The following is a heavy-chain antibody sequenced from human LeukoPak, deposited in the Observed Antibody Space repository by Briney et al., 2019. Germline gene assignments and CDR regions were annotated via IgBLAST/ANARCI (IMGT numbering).Heavy chain of an antibody. D-gene: IGHD3-10*01. Sequence: SETLSLTCTVSGGSISSSSYYWGWIRQPPGKGLEWIGSIYYSGSTYYNPSLKSRVTISVDTSKNQFSLKLSSVTAADTAVYYCARERGTYYYGSGRRTYYYYYMDVWGKGTTVTVSS. J-gene: IGHJ6*03. CDR1: GGSISSSSYY. CDR3: ARERGTYYYGSGRRTYYYYYMDV. CDR2: IYYSGST. V-gene: IGHV4-39*07.